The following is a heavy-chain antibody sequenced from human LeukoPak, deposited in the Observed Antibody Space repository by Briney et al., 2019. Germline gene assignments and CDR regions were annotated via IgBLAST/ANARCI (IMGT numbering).Heavy chain of an antibody. CDR1: GYSISSGYC. CDR2: IYHSGST. D-gene: IGHD4-17*01. CDR3: ARVNGDYPYCFDY. J-gene: IGHJ4*02. Sequence: SETLSLTCAVSGYSISSGYCWGWIRQPPGKGLEWIGSIYHSGSTYYNPSLKSRVTISVDTSKNQFSLKLSSVTAADTAVYYCARVNGDYPYCFDYWGQGTLVTVSS. V-gene: IGHV4-38-2*01.